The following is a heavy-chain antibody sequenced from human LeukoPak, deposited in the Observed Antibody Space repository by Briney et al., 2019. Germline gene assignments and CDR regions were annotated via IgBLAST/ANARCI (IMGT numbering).Heavy chain of an antibody. CDR1: AYSFTISG. Sequence: ASVKLCRSSSAYSFTISGYSWVRQPPAQGLELMVEISPDSGDTKSAQEVQGRLTVTTDTDTRTAYMELKSIRSDDTGVYCCVILRGGRDRRRDAFDIWGQGTMVTVSS. D-gene: IGHD3-16*01. V-gene: IGHV1-18*04. CDR2: ISPDSGDT. CDR3: VILRGGRDRRRDAFDI. J-gene: IGHJ3*02.